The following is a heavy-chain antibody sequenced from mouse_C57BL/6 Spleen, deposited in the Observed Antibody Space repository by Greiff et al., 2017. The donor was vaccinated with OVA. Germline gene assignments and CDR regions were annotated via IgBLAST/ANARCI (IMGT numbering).Heavy chain of an antibody. CDR1: GYTFTDYY. CDR2: INPNNGGT. D-gene: IGHD4-1*01. J-gene: IGHJ2*01. CDR3: ARDNWDVEDY. Sequence: VQLQQSGPELVKPGASVKISCKASGYTFTDYYMNWVKQSHGKSLEWIGDINPNNGGTSYNQKFKGKATLTVDESSSTAYMELRSLTSEDSAVYYCARDNWDVEDYWGQGTTRTVSS. V-gene: IGHV1-26*01.